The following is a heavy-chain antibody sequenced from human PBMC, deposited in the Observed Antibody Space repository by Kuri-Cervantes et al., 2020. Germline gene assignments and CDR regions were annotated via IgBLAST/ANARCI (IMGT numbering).Heavy chain of an antibody. CDR1: GYTFTSYG. CDR2: ISAYNGDT. J-gene: IGHJ3*02. D-gene: IGHD6-19*01. V-gene: IGHV1-18*01. CDR3: ARVYSSGWYPDAFDI. Sequence: ASVKVSCKASGYTFTSYGISWVRQAPGQGLEWMGWISAYNGDTNYAQKLQGRVTMTTDTSTSTAYMELRSLRSDDTAVYYCARVYSSGWYPDAFDIWGQGTMVTVSS.